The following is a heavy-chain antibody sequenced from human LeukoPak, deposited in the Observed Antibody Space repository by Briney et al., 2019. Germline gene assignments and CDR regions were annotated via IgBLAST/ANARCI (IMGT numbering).Heavy chain of an antibody. J-gene: IGHJ4*02. Sequence: SETLSLTCTVSGGSISSYYWSWIRQPAGKGLEWIGRIYTSGSTNYNPSLKSRVTMSVDTSKNQFSLKLSSVTAADTAAYYCARGRGEYYYDSSGYYVYYFDYWGQGTLVTVSS. CDR1: GGSISSYY. D-gene: IGHD3-22*01. CDR2: IYTSGST. CDR3: ARGRGEYYYDSSGYYVYYFDY. V-gene: IGHV4-4*07.